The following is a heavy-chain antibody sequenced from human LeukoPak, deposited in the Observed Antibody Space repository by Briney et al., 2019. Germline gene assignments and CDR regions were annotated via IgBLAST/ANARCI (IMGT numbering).Heavy chain of an antibody. V-gene: IGHV1-18*01. D-gene: IGHD3-22*01. J-gene: IGHJ3*02. Sequence: ASVKVSCKASGYTFTKYGITWVRQAPGQGLEWMGWISGNNGHTNYAQKLRGRVTMTTDTPTSTAYMELRSLRSDDTAVYYCARVLVVDDAFDIWGQGTVVTVSS. CDR2: ISGNNGHT. CDR3: ARVLVVDDAFDI. CDR1: GYTFTKYG.